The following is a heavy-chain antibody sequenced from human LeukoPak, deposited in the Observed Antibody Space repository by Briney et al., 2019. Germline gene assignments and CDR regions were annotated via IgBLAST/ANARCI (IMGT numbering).Heavy chain of an antibody. J-gene: IGHJ5*02. V-gene: IGHV4-39*07. CDR2: IYYSGST. D-gene: IGHD3-10*01. CDR1: GGSISSSSYY. CDR3: ARGGYYGSGNDFRFDP. Sequence: SETLSLTCTVSGGSISSSSYYWGWIRQPPGKGLEWIGSIYYSGSTYYNPSLKSRVTISVDTSKNQFSLKLSSVTVADTAVYYCARGGYYGSGNDFRFDPWGQGTLVTVSS.